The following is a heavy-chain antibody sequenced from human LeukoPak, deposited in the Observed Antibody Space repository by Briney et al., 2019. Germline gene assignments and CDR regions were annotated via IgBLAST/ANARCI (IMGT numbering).Heavy chain of an antibody. V-gene: IGHV3-23*01. CDR2: ISGSGDST. Sequence: GGSLRLSCEASGFTFSSYAMSWVRQAPGKVLEWVSVISGSGDSTYYADSVEGRCTISRDNSKDALYLQMNSLRAEDTAVYYCARVGYSGYDYDYWGQGTLVTVSS. D-gene: IGHD5-12*01. CDR3: ARVGYSGYDYDY. J-gene: IGHJ4*02. CDR1: GFTFSSYA.